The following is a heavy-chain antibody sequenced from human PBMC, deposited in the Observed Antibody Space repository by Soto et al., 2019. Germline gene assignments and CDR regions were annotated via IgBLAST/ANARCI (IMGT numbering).Heavy chain of an antibody. D-gene: IGHD3-10*01. Sequence: SETLSLTCAVSSGSISSSNWWSWVRQPPGKGLEWIGEIYHSGSTNYNPSLKSRVTISVDKSKNQFSLKLSSVTAADTAVYYCARTTMVRGVIKSGFDYWGQGTLVTVSS. CDR1: SGSISSSNW. CDR3: ARTTMVRGVIKSGFDY. J-gene: IGHJ4*02. CDR2: IYHSGST. V-gene: IGHV4-4*02.